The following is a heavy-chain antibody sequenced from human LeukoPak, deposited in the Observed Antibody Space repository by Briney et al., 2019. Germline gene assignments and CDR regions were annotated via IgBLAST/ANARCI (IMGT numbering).Heavy chain of an antibody. CDR2: IYAGGGT. D-gene: IGHD3-16*01. V-gene: IGHV3-53*04. CDR1: GFTVSNYF. Sequence: GESLRLSCAASGFTVSNYFMSWVRQAPGKGLEWVSVIYAGGGTYYADSVKGRFTISRHNSNNTLYLQMNSLRPEDTAVYYCARDLKGADVFDVWGQGTMVTVSS. CDR3: ARDLKGADVFDV. J-gene: IGHJ3*01.